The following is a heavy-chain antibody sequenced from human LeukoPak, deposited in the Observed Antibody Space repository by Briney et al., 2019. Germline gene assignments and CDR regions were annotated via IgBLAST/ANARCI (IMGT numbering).Heavy chain of an antibody. CDR3: ARPTYYYYLDV. CDR1: GFTFDDYG. CDR2: INWDGGST. J-gene: IGHJ6*03. Sequence: GGSLRLSCAASGFTFDDYGMSWVRQAPGKGLEWVSSINWDGGSTGYADSVKGRFTISRDNAKKSLYLQMNSLRAEDTALYHCARPTYYYYLDVWGKGTTVTISS. V-gene: IGHV3-20*01.